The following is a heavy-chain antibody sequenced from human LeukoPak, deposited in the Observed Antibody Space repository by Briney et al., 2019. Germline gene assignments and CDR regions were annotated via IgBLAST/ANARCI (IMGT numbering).Heavy chain of an antibody. Sequence: PGGSLRLSCAASGFTFSSYWMSWVRQAPGKGLEWVANIKQDGSEKYYVDSVKGRFTISRDNAKNSLYLQMNSLRAEDTAVYYCAKGGRHSSSWNDYWGQGTLVTVSS. D-gene: IGHD6-13*01. J-gene: IGHJ4*02. CDR1: GFTFSSYW. V-gene: IGHV3-7*01. CDR3: AKGGRHSSSWNDY. CDR2: IKQDGSEK.